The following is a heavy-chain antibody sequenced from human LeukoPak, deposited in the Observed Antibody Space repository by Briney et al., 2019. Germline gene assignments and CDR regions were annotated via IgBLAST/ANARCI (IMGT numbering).Heavy chain of an antibody. Sequence: SETLSLTCTVSGGSISSSSYYWGWIRQPPGKGLEWIGSIYYSGSTYYNPSLKSRVTISVGTSKNQFSLKLSSVTAADTAVYYCARQEFYYYDSSVYAFDIWGQGTMVTVSS. V-gene: IGHV4-39*01. D-gene: IGHD3-22*01. CDR3: ARQEFYYYDSSVYAFDI. J-gene: IGHJ3*02. CDR2: IYYSGST. CDR1: GGSISSSSYY.